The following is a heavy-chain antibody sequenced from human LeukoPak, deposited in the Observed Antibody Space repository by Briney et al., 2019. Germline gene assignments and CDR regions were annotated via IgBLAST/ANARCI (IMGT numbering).Heavy chain of an antibody. J-gene: IGHJ4*02. CDR1: GFTFSSYA. V-gene: IGHV3-30-3*01. CDR3: ARDTEDIVGATYYFDY. D-gene: IGHD1-26*01. Sequence: PGRSLRLSCAASGFTFSSYAMHWVRQAPGKGLEWVPVISYDGSNKYYADSVKGRFTISRDNSKNTLYLQMNSLRAEDTAVYYCARDTEDIVGATYYFDYWGQGTLVTVSS. CDR2: ISYDGSNK.